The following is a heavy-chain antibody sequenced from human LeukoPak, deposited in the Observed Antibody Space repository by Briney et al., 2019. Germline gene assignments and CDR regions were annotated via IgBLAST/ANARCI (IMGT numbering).Heavy chain of an antibody. V-gene: IGHV1-18*01. CDR3: ARDTGTVGPALGIN. Sequence: ASVKVSCKASGYTFTNYGVSWVRQAPGQGLEWMGWISGYSGKTNYAQKFQGRVTMTTDTSTSTAYMELRSLGSDDTAVYYCARDTGTVGPALGINWGQGTLVTVSS. CDR2: ISGYSGKT. J-gene: IGHJ4*02. CDR1: GYTFTNYG. D-gene: IGHD1-26*01.